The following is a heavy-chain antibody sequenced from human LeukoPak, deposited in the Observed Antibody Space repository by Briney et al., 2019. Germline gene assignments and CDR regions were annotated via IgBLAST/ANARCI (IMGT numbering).Heavy chain of an antibody. D-gene: IGHD3-10*01. CDR3: AAVPEYYYGSGKQTLIDY. J-gene: IGHJ4*02. Sequence: ASVKVSCKASGFTFTSSAVQWVRQARGQRLEWIGRIVVGSGNTNYAQKFQERVTITSDMSTSTAYMELSSLRSEDTAVYYCAAVPEYYYGSGKQTLIDYWGQGTLVTVSS. CDR1: GFTFTSSA. CDR2: IVVGSGNT. V-gene: IGHV1-58*01.